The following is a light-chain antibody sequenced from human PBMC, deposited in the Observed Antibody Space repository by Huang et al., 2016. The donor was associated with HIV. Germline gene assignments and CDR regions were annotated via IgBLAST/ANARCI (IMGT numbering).Light chain of an antibody. CDR3: QQYSNFSRT. V-gene: IGKV1-5*03. J-gene: IGKJ1*01. CDR2: KAS. Sequence: DIQMTQFPTTLSASVGDRVTITFRASQSIGNLLAWYQQKQGKAPKLLIYKASSLESGVPARFSGSGAGTEFTLTISSLQPDDFASYYCQQYSNFSRTFGQGTKVEIK. CDR1: QSIGNL.